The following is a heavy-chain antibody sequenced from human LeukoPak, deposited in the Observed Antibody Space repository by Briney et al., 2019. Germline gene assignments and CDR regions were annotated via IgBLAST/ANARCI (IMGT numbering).Heavy chain of an antibody. CDR1: GGSISTFY. Sequence: SETLSLTCTVSGGSISTFYWSWLRQPPGKQLEWIGYVYYSGSTNYNPSFKTRATISVDTSKNQFSLKLSSVTPADTAVYYCARVDYDSSGYFDYWGQGTLVTVSS. D-gene: IGHD3-22*01. J-gene: IGHJ4*02. V-gene: IGHV4-59*01. CDR3: ARVDYDSSGYFDY. CDR2: VYYSGST.